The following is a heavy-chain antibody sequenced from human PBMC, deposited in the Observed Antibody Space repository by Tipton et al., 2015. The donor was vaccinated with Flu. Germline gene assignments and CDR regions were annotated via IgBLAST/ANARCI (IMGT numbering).Heavy chain of an antibody. V-gene: IGHV3-43D*04. CDR1: GFPLDIYG. D-gene: IGHD3-10*01. J-gene: IGHJ4*02. CDR2: ISWDGGST. CDR3: VRGPVGTSELDFDY. Sequence: SLRLSCAASGFPLDIYGMHWVRQAPGKGLEWVSLISWDGGSTYYADSVKGRFTISRDNSRNSLYLQMNSLRAEDSALYYCVRGPVGTSELDFDYWGQGTLVSVSS.